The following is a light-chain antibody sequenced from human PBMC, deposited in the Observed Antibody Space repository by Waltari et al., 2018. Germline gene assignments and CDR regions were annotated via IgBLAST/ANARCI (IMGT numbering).Light chain of an antibody. Sequence: EIVLTQSPGTLSLSPGEGATLSCRASQSVGWSLAWDQQKPGQAPRLVISGASSRATGIPDRFSGSGSGTDFSLTISRLEPEDFAVYYCQHYVRLPVTFGQGTKVEI. J-gene: IGKJ1*01. CDR3: QHYVRLPVT. CDR1: QSVGWS. CDR2: GAS. V-gene: IGKV3-20*01.